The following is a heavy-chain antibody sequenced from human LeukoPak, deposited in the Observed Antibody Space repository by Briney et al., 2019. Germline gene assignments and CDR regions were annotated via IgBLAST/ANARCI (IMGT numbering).Heavy chain of an antibody. D-gene: IGHD1-26*01. CDR2: ISGSGDRT. CDR1: GFTFSNYA. V-gene: IGHV3-23*01. Sequence: GGSLRLSCAASGFTFSNYAMSWVRQAPGKGLEWVSAISGSGDRTYYAVSVKGRFTISRDNSKNTLYLQMNSLGAEDTAVYYCAKDGAGSYYGMDVWGQGTTVTVSS. J-gene: IGHJ6*02. CDR3: AKDGAGSYYGMDV.